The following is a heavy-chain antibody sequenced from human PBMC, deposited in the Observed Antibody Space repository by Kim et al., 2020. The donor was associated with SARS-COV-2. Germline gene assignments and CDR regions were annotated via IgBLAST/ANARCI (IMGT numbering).Heavy chain of an antibody. CDR2: IGEDGTRK. CDR3: ARDLTYYYESSGYYYDALDV. CDR1: GFTFTTDW. D-gene: IGHD3-22*01. J-gene: IGHJ3*01. V-gene: IGHV3-7*03. Sequence: GGSLRLSCVASGFTFTTDWMTWVRQAPGKGLEWVANIGEDGTRKYYVDSVKGRFTISRDTAKNSLYLQMNSLRAEDTALYYCARDLTYYYESSGYYYDALDVWGQGTMVTVSS.